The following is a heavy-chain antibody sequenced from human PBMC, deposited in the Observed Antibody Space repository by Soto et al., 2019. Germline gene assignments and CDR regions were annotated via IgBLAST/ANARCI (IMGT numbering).Heavy chain of an antibody. CDR3: ARGLDTAMVNDARYFDL. CDR1: GGTFSSYA. V-gene: IGHV1-69*13. CDR2: IIPIFGTA. J-gene: IGHJ2*01. D-gene: IGHD5-18*01. Sequence: GASVKVSCKASGGTFSSYAISWVRQAPGQGPEWMGWIIPIFGTANYAQKVQGRVTMTADESTSTAYMELSSLRSEDTAVYYCARGLDTAMVNDARYFDLWGRGTRVTVSS.